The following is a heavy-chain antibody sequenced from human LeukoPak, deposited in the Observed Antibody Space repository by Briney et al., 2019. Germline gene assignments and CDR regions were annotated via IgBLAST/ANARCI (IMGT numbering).Heavy chain of an antibody. V-gene: IGHV1-8*01. CDR1: GYTFTSYD. D-gene: IGHD3-10*01. Sequence: ASVKVSCKASGYTFTSYDINWVRQATGQGLEWMGWMNPNSGNTGYAQKFQGRVTMTRNTSISTAYMELSSLRSEDTAVYYCLTYYYDSEDQNWFDPWGQGTLVTVSS. CDR2: MNPNSGNT. CDR3: LTYYYDSEDQNWFDP. J-gene: IGHJ5*02.